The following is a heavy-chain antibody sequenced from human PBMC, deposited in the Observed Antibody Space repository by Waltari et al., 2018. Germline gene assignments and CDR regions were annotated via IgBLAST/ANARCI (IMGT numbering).Heavy chain of an antibody. V-gene: IGHV4-34*01. J-gene: IGHJ5*02. D-gene: IGHD2-2*01. CDR2: INHSGST. CDR3: ARTINCSSTSCHLNWFDP. CDR1: GGSFSGYY. Sequence: QVQLQQWGAGLLKPSETLSLTCAVYGGSFSGYYWSWIRQPPGQGLEWIGEINHSGSTNYNPSLKSRVTISVDTSKNQFSLKLSSVTAADTAVYYCARTINCSSTSCHLNWFDPWGQGTLVTVSS.